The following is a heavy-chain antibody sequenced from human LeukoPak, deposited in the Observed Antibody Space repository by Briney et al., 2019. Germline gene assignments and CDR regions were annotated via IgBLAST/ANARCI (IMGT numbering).Heavy chain of an antibody. Sequence: PGGSLRLSYAASGFIFREYSMHWVRQVPGKGLECISLISGDGVTTYYADSVKGRFTTSKDNHEDSLYLQMNTLRTEDTAFYYCARGVNTISFTFDYWARGSLVTVSS. CDR1: GFIFREYS. D-gene: IGHD3-22*01. CDR3: ARGVNTISFTFDY. J-gene: IGHJ4*02. CDR2: ISGDGVTT. V-gene: IGHV3-43*01.